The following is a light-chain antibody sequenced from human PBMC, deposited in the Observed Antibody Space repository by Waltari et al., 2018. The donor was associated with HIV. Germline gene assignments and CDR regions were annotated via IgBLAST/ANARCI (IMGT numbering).Light chain of an antibody. Sequence: QSMLTQPPSVSGAPGQRVTISCTGSSSDIGAGFDVHWYQHVPRTAPKLLISINNIRPSGVPDRFSGAESGISASLAVTGLQAEDEADYYCQSYDRSVRAVFGGGTRLTVL. J-gene: IGLJ7*01. V-gene: IGLV1-40*01. CDR1: SSDIGAGFD. CDR2: INN. CDR3: QSYDRSVRAV.